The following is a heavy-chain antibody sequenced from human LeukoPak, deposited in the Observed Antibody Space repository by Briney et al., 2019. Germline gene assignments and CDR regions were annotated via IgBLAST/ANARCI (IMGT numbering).Heavy chain of an antibody. CDR1: GFAFSSYN. CDR3: ARDALKEVLWFGDTDV. V-gene: IGHV3-21*01. D-gene: IGHD3-10*01. CDR2: ISRRSNFI. Sequence: GGSLRLSCAASGFAFSSYNMNWVRQAPGKGLEWVSSISRRSNFIYYADSVKGRFTISRDDARNSLYLEMNSLRAEDTAVYYCARDALKEVLWFGDTDVWGQGTTVTVSS. J-gene: IGHJ6*02.